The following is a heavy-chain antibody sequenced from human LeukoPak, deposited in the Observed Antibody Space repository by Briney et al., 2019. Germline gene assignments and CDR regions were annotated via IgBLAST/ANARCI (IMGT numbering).Heavy chain of an antibody. D-gene: IGHD2-2*01. CDR2: INPSGGST. CDR1: GYTFTSYG. V-gene: IGHV1-46*01. J-gene: IGHJ4*02. Sequence: ASVKVSCKASGYTFTSYGISWVRQAPGQGLEWMGIINPSGGSTSYAQKFQGRVTMTRDTSTSTVYMELSSLRSEDTAVYYCARSRGGSTSCPDYWGQGTLVTVSS. CDR3: ARSRGGSTSCPDY.